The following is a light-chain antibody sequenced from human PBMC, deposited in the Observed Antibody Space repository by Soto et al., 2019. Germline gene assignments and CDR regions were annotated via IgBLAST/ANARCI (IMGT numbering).Light chain of an antibody. CDR3: HQRSNWPIN. V-gene: IGKV3-11*01. J-gene: IGKJ5*01. Sequence: EIVLTQSPATLSLSPGERATLSCRASQSVSSYLAWYQQKPGQAPRLLIYYASNRATGIPARFSGSGSGTDFTLTISSLEPEDFAVYYCHQRSNWPINFGQGTRLEIK. CDR1: QSVSSY. CDR2: YAS.